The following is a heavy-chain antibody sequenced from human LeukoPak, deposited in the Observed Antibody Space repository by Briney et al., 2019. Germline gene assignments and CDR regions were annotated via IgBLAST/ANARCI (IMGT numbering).Heavy chain of an antibody. D-gene: IGHD6-13*01. Sequence: SQTLSLTCTVSGGSISSGGYYWSWIRQHPGKGLEWIGYIYYSGSTYYNPSLKSRVTISVDTSKNQFSLKLSSVTAADTAVYYCARPMVIAAAVPAVFDPWGQGTLVTVSS. V-gene: IGHV4-31*03. CDR3: ARPMVIAAAVPAVFDP. CDR1: GGSISSGGYY. CDR2: IYYSGST. J-gene: IGHJ5*02.